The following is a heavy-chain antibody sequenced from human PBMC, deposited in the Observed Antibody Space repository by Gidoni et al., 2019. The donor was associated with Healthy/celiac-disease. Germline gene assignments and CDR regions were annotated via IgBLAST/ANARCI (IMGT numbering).Heavy chain of an antibody. CDR2: IWYDGSNK. J-gene: IGHJ4*02. CDR1: GFTVSSYG. V-gene: IGHV3-33*01. CDR3: ASACRANGVCYNDY. D-gene: IGHD2-8*01. Sequence: QVQLVESGGGVVQPGRSLRLSWAASGFTVSSYGMHWVRQAPGKGLEWVSVIWYDGSNKYYAASVKGRFTISRDNSKNTLYLQMNSLRSEYTAVYYCASACRANGVCYNDYWGQGTLVTVSS.